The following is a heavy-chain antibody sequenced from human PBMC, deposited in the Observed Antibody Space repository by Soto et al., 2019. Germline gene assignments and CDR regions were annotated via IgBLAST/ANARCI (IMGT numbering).Heavy chain of an antibody. Sequence: GGSLRLSCAASGFTFSSYAISWVRLAPRKGLEWVSGISGSGGSTYYADAVKGRFTISRDNSKNTLYLQLNSLRAEDTAVYYCAKSPGYCNSDSCYFTLDYWGQGTLVTVSS. CDR1: GFTFSSYA. D-gene: IGHD2-2*01. V-gene: IGHV3-23*01. CDR3: AKSPGYCNSDSCYFTLDY. CDR2: ISGSGGST. J-gene: IGHJ4*02.